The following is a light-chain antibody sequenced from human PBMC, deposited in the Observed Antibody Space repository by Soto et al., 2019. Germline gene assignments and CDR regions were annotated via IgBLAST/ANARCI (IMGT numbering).Light chain of an antibody. CDR2: SNN. Sequence: QSVLTQPPSASGTPGQRVNISCSGSSFNIGSNTVDWYQQLPGTTPKLLIYSNNHRPSGVPDRFSASKSGTSASLAISGLQSEDEADYYCATWDDSLNGVAFGGGTKLTVL. J-gene: IGLJ2*01. CDR1: SFNIGSNT. CDR3: ATWDDSLNGVA. V-gene: IGLV1-44*01.